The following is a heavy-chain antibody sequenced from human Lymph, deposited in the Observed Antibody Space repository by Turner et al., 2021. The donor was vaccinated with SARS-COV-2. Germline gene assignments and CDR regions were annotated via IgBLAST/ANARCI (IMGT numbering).Heavy chain of an antibody. Sequence: QLQLVQSGAEVKKPGASVKVSCKASGYTFTSYDLNWVRQATGQGLEWMGWMNPNSGYTGDAKKFQGRVTMTRNTSISTAYMELNSLTSDDTAVYYCAKGDGYPPHGLLDPWGQGTLVTVSS. CDR2: MNPNSGYT. V-gene: IGHV1-8*01. D-gene: IGHD6-25*01. J-gene: IGHJ5*02. CDR3: AKGDGYPPHGLLDP. CDR1: GYTFTSYD.